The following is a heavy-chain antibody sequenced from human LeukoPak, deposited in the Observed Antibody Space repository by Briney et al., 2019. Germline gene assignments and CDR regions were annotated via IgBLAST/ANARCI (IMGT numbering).Heavy chain of an antibody. CDR1: GFTFSSYA. V-gene: IGHV3-23*01. Sequence: GGSLRLPCAASGFTFSSYAMSWVRQAPGKGLEWVSAISGSGGSTYYADSVKGRFTISRDNSKNALYLQMNSLRAEDTAVYYCAKVPPDSGSYYVDYWGQGTLVTVSS. D-gene: IGHD1-26*01. CDR3: AKVPPDSGSYYVDY. J-gene: IGHJ4*02. CDR2: ISGSGGST.